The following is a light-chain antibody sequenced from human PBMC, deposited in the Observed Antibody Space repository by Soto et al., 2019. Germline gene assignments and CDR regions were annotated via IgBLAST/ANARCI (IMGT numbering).Light chain of an antibody. CDR2: DTS. CDR1: QRISTH. J-gene: IGKJ4*01. Sequence: DIQLTQSPSSLSASLGDTVTITCRASQRISTHLNWYQHRPGKAPRLLIFDTSGLQGGVPSRFSGSKSGTEFNLTISGLHPDDFASYYCQQSYSEPPLSFGGGTKVEIK. V-gene: IGKV1-39*01. CDR3: QQSYSEPPLS.